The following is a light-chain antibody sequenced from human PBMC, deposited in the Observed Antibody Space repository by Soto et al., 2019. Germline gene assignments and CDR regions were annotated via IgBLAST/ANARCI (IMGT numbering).Light chain of an antibody. CDR1: NSNIGNNY. V-gene: IGLV1-51*01. J-gene: IGLJ2*01. CDR2: DNN. CDR3: GAWYSSLHAGV. Sequence: QSVLTQPPSVSAAPGQKVTISCAGSNSNIGNNYVSWYQQFPGTAPKVLIYDNNKRPSGIPDRFSGSKSATSATLVITGLQTGDEADYYCGAWYSSLHAGVFGGGTKLTV.